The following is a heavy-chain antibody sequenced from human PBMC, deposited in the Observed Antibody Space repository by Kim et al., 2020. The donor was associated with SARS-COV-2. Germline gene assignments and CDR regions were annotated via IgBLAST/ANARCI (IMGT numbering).Heavy chain of an antibody. CDR1: GFTCSDYY. J-gene: IGHJ4*02. CDR2: ISSSGSI. D-gene: IGHD3-10*01. Sequence: GGSLRLSCAASGFTCSDYYMRWIRQAPGKGLEWVSYISSSGSINYPDSVRDRFTISRDNDKNSLFLQMNSLRAEETAIYYCTRGRVPGSFWGQGTLVTVSS. V-gene: IGHV3-11*04. CDR3: TRGRVPGSF.